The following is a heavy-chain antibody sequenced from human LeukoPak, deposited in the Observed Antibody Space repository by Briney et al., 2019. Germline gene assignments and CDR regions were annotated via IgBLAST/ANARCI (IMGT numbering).Heavy chain of an antibody. D-gene: IGHD5-24*01. Sequence: GGSLRLSCAASGFTFSSYWMHWVRQAPGKGLVWVSRISDEGSHTFYADSVKGRFAMSRDNAKNTLYLQMNSLRAEDTAVYYCARVTGGYNLVDYWGQGTLVTVSS. CDR1: GFTFSSYW. CDR2: ISDEGSHT. J-gene: IGHJ4*02. CDR3: ARVTGGYNLVDY. V-gene: IGHV3-74*01.